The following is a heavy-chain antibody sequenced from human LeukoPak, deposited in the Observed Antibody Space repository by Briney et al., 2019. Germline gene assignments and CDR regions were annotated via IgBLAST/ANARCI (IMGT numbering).Heavy chain of an antibody. J-gene: IGHJ3*02. CDR3: ARGDTSLGGAFDI. D-gene: IGHD3-16*01. V-gene: IGHV3-64*01. Sequence: GGSLRLSCAASRFNLRSYAIHWVRQAPGKGLEHVSAISGDGGTTSYAQSLKGKCTISRDNSKKMAYLQLGGLKTEDMAVYYCARGDTSLGGAFDIWGQGTMVTVSP. CDR1: RFNLRSYA. CDR2: ISGDGGTT.